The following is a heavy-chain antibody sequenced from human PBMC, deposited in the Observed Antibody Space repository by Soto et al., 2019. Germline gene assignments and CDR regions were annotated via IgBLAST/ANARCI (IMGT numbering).Heavy chain of an antibody. Sequence: GGSLRLSCAASGFTFSSYDMHWVRQAAGKSLEWVSAISAAGDTYYAGSVKGRFTISRENAKNSLYLQMNSLRAEDTAVYYCARDRVTMVRGDHYGMDVWGQGTTVTVSS. CDR3: ARDRVTMVRGDHYGMDV. CDR2: ISAAGDT. J-gene: IGHJ6*02. D-gene: IGHD3-10*01. CDR1: GFTFSSYD. V-gene: IGHV3-13*01.